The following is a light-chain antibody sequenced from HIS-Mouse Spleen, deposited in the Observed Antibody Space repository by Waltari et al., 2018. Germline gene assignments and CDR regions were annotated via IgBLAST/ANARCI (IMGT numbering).Light chain of an antibody. Sequence: SYELTQPPSVSVSTGQTARIPCSGDALPKQYAYWYQQKSGQAPVLVIYEDSKRPSGIPERFSGSSSGTMATLTISGAQVEDEADYYCYSTDSSGNHNWVFGGGTKLTVL. V-gene: IGLV3-10*01. CDR1: ALPKQY. J-gene: IGLJ3*02. CDR2: EDS. CDR3: YSTDSSGNHNWV.